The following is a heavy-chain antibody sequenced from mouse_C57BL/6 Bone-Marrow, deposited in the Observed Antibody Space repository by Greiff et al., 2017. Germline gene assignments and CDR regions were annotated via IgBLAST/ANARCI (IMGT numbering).Heavy chain of an antibody. CDR3: ASSYYGGYFDV. D-gene: IGHD1-1*01. CDR2: ILPGSGST. Sequence: QVQLQQSGAELMKPGASVKLSCKATGYTFTGYWIEWVKQRPGRGLEWIGEILPGSGSTNYNEKFKGKATFTADTSSNTAYMQVSSLTTEDSAIYYCASSYYGGYFDVWGTGTTVTVSS. V-gene: IGHV1-9*01. CDR1: GYTFTGYW. J-gene: IGHJ1*03.